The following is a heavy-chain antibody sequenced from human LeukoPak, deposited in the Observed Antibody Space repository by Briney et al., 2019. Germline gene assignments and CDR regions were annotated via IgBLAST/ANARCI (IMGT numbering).Heavy chain of an antibody. V-gene: IGHV4-31*03. D-gene: IGHD3-10*01. Sequence: SETLSLTCTVSGGSISSSSYYWGWIRQPPGKGLEWIGYIYYSGSTYYNPSLKSRVTISVDTSKNQFSLKLSSVTAADTAVYYCARAGSGTVDYWGQGTLVTVSS. CDR1: GGSISSSSYY. CDR3: ARAGSGTVDY. J-gene: IGHJ4*02. CDR2: IYYSGST.